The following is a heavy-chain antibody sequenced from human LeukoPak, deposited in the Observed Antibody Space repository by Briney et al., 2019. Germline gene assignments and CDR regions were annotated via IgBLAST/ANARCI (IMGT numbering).Heavy chain of an antibody. D-gene: IGHD6-13*01. CDR2: ISWNSGSI. Sequence: QPGRSLRLSCAASGFTVDDYAMHWVRQAPGKGLEWVSGISWNSGSIGYADSVKGRFTISRDNAKNSLYLQMNSLRAEDTALYYCAKDGVAADYGMDVWGQGTTVTVSS. J-gene: IGHJ6*02. CDR3: AKDGVAADYGMDV. CDR1: GFTVDDYA. V-gene: IGHV3-9*01.